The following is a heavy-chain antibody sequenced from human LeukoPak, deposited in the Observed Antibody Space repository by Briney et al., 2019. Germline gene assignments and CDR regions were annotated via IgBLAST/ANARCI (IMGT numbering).Heavy chain of an antibody. V-gene: IGHV3-23*01. J-gene: IGHJ4*02. CDR1: GFTFSSYA. Sequence: GGSLRLSCAASGFTFSSYAMSWVRQAPGKGLGWGSVIRGSGGSTYYADSVKGRFTISRDNSTNTLYLQMNSMRGEATGIYFCAKGNSSGYYSPIDYWGQGTLVTVSS. D-gene: IGHD3-22*01. CDR2: IRGSGGST. CDR3: AKGNSSGYYSPIDY.